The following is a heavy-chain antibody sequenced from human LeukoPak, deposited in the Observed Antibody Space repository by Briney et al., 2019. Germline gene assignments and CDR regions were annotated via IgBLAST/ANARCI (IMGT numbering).Heavy chain of an antibody. CDR3: AREPPRRNIVVVVAATVEAFDI. D-gene: IGHD2-15*01. CDR1: GVSISSYY. Sequence: PSETLSLTCTVSGVSISSYYWRWIRQPAGKGLEWIGRIYTSGSTNYNPSLKSRVTMSVDTSKNQFSLKLSSVTAADTAVYYCAREPPRRNIVVVVAATVEAFDIWGQGTMVTVSS. CDR2: IYTSGST. J-gene: IGHJ3*02. V-gene: IGHV4-4*07.